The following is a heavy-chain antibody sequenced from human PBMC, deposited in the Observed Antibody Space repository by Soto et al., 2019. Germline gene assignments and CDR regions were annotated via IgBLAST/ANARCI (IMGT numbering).Heavy chain of an antibody. D-gene: IGHD6-13*01. V-gene: IGHV4-59*01. CDR3: ARDRQQLVPDAFDI. CDR2: IYYSGST. J-gene: IGHJ3*02. Sequence: QVQLQESGPGLVKPSETLSLTCTVSGGSISSYYWSWIRQPPGKGLEWIGYIYYSGSTNYNPSLTSRVTISVDTSKNQFSVKLSSVTAADTAVYYCARDRQQLVPDAFDIWGQGTMVTVSS. CDR1: GGSISSYY.